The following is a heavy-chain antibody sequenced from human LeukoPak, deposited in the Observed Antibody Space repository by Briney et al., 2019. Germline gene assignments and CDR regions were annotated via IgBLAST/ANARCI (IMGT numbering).Heavy chain of an antibody. Sequence: SQTLSLTCNVSGVSVSDGRYYWTWNRQHPGKDLECFVYKYYSGSSKYNPSLKSRLTISVDTSKNQFSLQLTSVTAADTATYYCATPYCSSISCLDVFSMWGQGTRVTVSS. V-gene: IGHV4-31*03. CDR2: KYYSGSS. D-gene: IGHD2-2*01. CDR1: GVSVSDGRYY. J-gene: IGHJ3*02. CDR3: ATPYCSSISCLDVFSM.